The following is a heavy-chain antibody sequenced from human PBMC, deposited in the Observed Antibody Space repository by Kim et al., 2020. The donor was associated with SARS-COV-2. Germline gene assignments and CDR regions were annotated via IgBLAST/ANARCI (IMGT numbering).Heavy chain of an antibody. CDR3: ARGLPQINTIVARGYYYAMDV. J-gene: IGHJ6*02. Sequence: ASVKVSCKASGGTFSSYGFSWVRQAPGQGLEWMGGIIPMYGAANYAQTFQDRVTITADESTSTVYMEVSSLRSEDTAVYYCARGLPQINTIVARGYYYAMDVWGQGTTVTVSS. V-gene: IGHV1-69*13. D-gene: IGHD2-15*01. CDR1: GGTFSSYG. CDR2: IIPMYGAA.